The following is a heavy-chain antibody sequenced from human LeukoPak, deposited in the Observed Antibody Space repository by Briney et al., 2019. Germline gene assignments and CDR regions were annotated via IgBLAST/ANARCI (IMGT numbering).Heavy chain of an antibody. CDR3: ARHVLAYCGGDCPFDY. V-gene: IGHV4-34*01. CDR1: GGSFSGYY. Sequence: SETLSLTCAVYGGSFSGYYWSWIRQPPGKGLEWIGEINHSGSTNYNPSLKSRVTISVDTSKNQFSLKLSSVTAADTAVYYCARHVLAYCGGDCPFDYWGQGTLVTVSS. D-gene: IGHD2-21*02. CDR2: INHSGST. J-gene: IGHJ4*02.